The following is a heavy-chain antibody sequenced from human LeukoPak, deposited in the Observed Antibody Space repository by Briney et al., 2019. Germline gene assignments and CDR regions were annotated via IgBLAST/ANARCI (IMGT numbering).Heavy chain of an antibody. Sequence: GGSLRLSCAASEFTVSSNYMTWVRQAPGKGLEWVSVIYSGGGTYYADSVKGRFTISRDNSKKTMYLQMNSLRAEDTAVYYCALTLYDSSGYYRDCWGQGTLVTVSS. CDR1: EFTVSSNY. CDR3: ALTLYDSSGYYRDC. CDR2: IYSGGGT. J-gene: IGHJ4*02. D-gene: IGHD3-22*01. V-gene: IGHV3-66*01.